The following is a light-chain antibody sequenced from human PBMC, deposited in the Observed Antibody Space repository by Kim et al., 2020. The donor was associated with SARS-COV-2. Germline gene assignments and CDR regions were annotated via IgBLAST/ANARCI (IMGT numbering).Light chain of an antibody. V-gene: IGLV3-1*01. CDR3: QAWDSSTVV. Sequence: SVSPGRTATITCSGEKLGDKGACWYQQKAGQSPVLVMYQDSKRPSGIPERFSGSNSGNTATLTISGTQAMDEADYYCQAWDSSTVVFGGGTKVTVL. CDR1: KLGDKG. J-gene: IGLJ2*01. CDR2: QDS.